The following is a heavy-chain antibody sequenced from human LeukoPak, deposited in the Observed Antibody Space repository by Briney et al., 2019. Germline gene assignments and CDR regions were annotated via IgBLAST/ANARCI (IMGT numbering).Heavy chain of an antibody. CDR1: GFTFSSYG. CDR3: AKLGYDSSGSINLFDY. V-gene: IGHV3-30*18. Sequence: GGSLRLSCAASGFTFSSYGMHWVRQAPGKGLEWVAIISYDGSKPYYGDSVKGRFTISRDNSKSTLYLQMNSLRAEGTAVYYCAKLGYDSSGSINLFDYWGQGTLVTVSS. D-gene: IGHD3-22*01. J-gene: IGHJ4*02. CDR2: ISYDGSKP.